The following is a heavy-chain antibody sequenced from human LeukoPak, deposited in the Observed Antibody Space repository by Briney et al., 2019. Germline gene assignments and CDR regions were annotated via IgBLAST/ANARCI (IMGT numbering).Heavy chain of an antibody. CDR2: IYTSGST. J-gene: IGHJ3*02. CDR3: ARDGMVPIQYDAFDI. V-gene: IGHV4-4*07. Sequence: PSETLSLTCTVSGGPISSYYWSWIRQPAGKGLEWIGRIYTSGSTNYNPSLKSRVTMSVDTSKNQFSLKLSSVTAADTAVYYCARDGMVPIQYDAFDIWGQGTMVTVSS. CDR1: GGPISSYY. D-gene: IGHD3-3*01.